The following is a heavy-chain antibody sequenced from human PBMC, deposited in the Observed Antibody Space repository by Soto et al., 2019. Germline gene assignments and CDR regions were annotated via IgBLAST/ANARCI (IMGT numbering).Heavy chain of an antibody. J-gene: IGHJ4*02. Sequence: SETLSLTCTVSGGSISGSSYCWSWIRQPPGKGLEWIGYIYYSGSTNYNPSLKSRVTISVDTSKNQFSLKLSSVTAADTAVYYCARRYGSAIDYWGQGTLVTVSS. V-gene: IGHV4-61*05. D-gene: IGHD1-26*01. CDR2: IYYSGST. CDR1: GGSISGSSYC. CDR3: ARRYGSAIDY.